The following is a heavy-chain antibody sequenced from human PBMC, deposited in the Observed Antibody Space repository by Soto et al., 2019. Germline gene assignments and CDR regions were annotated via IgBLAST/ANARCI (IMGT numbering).Heavy chain of an antibody. CDR2: IYYSGST. V-gene: IGHV4-39*07. D-gene: IGHD2-2*02. CDR1: GGSISSSSYY. J-gene: IGHJ6*02. CDR3: AREGYCSSTSCYMGLYYYYGMDV. Sequence: SETLSLTCTVSGGSISSSSYYWGWIRQPPGKGMEWIGSIYYSGSTYYNPSLKSRVTISVDTSKNQFSLKLSSVTAADTAVYYCAREGYCSSTSCYMGLYYYYGMDVWGQGTTVTVSS.